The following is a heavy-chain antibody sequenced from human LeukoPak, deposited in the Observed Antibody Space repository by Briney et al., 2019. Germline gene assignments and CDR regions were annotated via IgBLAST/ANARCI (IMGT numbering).Heavy chain of an antibody. CDR1: GYTFTTYG. V-gene: IGHV1-18*01. CDR2: ISPYNGNT. D-gene: IGHD2-21*01. Sequence: GASVKVSCKASGYTFTTYGISWVRQAPGQGLEWMGWISPYNGNTNYAQKLQGRVTMTTDTSTSTAYMELRSLRSDDTAVYYCARDMTFPHIKYAFDIWGQGTMVTVSS. CDR3: ARDMTFPHIKYAFDI. J-gene: IGHJ3*02.